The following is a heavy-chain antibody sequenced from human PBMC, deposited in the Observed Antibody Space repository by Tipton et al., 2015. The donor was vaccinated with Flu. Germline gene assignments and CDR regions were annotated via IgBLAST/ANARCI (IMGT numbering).Heavy chain of an antibody. CDR1: GFTFSNFA. Sequence: GSLRLSCAASGFTFSNFAMHWVRQAPGKGLEWVSGISGGGAITYFADSVKGRFTISRDNSKNTLVLQMNSLRAEDTAVYYCAKVIPELVAGLDYWGQGTLVTVSS. V-gene: IGHV3-23*01. CDR2: ISGGGAIT. CDR3: AKVIPELVAGLDY. J-gene: IGHJ4*02. D-gene: IGHD6-19*01.